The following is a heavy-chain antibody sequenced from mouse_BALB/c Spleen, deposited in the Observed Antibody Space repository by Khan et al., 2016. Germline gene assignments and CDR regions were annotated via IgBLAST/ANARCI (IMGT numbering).Heavy chain of an antibody. V-gene: IGHV3-2*02. D-gene: IGHD1-2*01. CDR3: TRSPTATRYFDV. Sequence: VQLQESGPGLVKPSQSLSLTCTVTGYSITSDYAWHWIRQFPGNKLEWMGYIRYSGSTTYNPSLKSRISITRDTSKNQFFLQLYSVTTEDTATYYCTRSPTATRYFDVWGAGTTVTVSS. CDR2: IRYSGST. CDR1: GYSITSDYA. J-gene: IGHJ1*01.